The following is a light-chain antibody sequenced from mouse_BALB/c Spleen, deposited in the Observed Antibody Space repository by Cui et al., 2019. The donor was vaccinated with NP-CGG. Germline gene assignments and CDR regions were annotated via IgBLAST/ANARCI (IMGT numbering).Light chain of an antibody. CDR2: GTN. CDR3: ALWYSNHWV. V-gene: IGLV1*01. J-gene: IGLJ1*01. CDR1: TGAVTTSNY. Sequence: QAVVTQEPALPISPGETVTFTCRSSTGAVTTSNYANWVQEKPDHLFTGLIGGTNNRAPGVPARFSGSLIGDKAALTITGAQTEDEAIYFCALWYSNHWVFGGGTKLTVL.